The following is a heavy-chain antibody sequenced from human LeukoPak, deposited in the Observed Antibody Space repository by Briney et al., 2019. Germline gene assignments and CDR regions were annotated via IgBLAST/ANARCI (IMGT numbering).Heavy chain of an antibody. CDR1: GFTFSSYA. CDR2: ISYDGSNK. CDR3: ARGRTWFDS. J-gene: IGHJ5*01. D-gene: IGHD2-8*01. V-gene: IGHV3-30-3*01. Sequence: GGSLRLSCAASGFTFSSYAMHWVRQAPGKGLEWVAVISYDGSNKYYADSLKGRFTISRDNAKSSLYLQMNSLRAEDTAVYYCARGRTWFDSWGQGTLVTVSS.